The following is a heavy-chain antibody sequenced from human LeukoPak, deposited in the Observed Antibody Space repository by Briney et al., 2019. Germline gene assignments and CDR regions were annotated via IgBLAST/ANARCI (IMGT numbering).Heavy chain of an antibody. V-gene: IGHV1-69*05. CDR1: GGTFSSYA. J-gene: IGHJ4*02. CDR3: ASLNYYGSGSYYTTDPLYYFDY. CDR2: IIPIFGTA. D-gene: IGHD3-10*01. Sequence: SVKVSCKASGGTFSSYAISWVRQAPGQGLEWVGGIIPIFGTANYAQKFQGRVTITTDESTSTAYMELSSLRSEDTAVYYCASLNYYGSGSYYTTDPLYYFDYWGQGTLVTVSS.